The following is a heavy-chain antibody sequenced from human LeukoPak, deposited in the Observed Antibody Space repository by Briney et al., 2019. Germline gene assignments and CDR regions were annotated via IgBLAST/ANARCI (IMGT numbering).Heavy chain of an antibody. D-gene: IGHD3-3*01. CDR2: ISSSGNYI. Sequence: GGSLRLSCLASGFTITFYSMTWVRQAPGKGLEWVSYISSSGNYIDYADSVKGRFSISRYKAKNSLSLQMNSLKTEDTAVYYCARVLEHAASFDSWGQGAQVTVSS. CDR1: GFTITFYS. J-gene: IGHJ4*02. V-gene: IGHV3-21*05. CDR3: ARVLEHAASFDS.